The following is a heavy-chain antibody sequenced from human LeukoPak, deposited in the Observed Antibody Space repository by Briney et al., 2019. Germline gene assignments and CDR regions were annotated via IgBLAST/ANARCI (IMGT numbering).Heavy chain of an antibody. J-gene: IGHJ4*02. CDR1: GYTFTSYA. Sequence: ASVKVTSKASGYTFTSYAMHWVRQAPGQRLEWMGWINAGNGNTKYSQKFQGRVTITRDTSASTAYMELSSLRSEDTAVYYCARGSIAARGYFDYWGQGTLVTVSS. CDR2: INAGNGNT. D-gene: IGHD6-6*01. CDR3: ARGSIAARGYFDY. V-gene: IGHV1-3*01.